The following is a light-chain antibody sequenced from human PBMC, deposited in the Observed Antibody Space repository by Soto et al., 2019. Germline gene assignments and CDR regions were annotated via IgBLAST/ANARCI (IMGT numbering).Light chain of an antibody. Sequence: DIVLTQSPSSLSVSPGERVTLSCRAPDRISNEYVAWYQQRPGQAPRLLIYSASRRALGVPDRFSGSGSGADFTLTVNSLEPEDFAIYFCQQYGGAPRTFGQGTKVDIK. CDR3: QQYGGAPRT. CDR2: SAS. J-gene: IGKJ1*01. V-gene: IGKV3-20*01. CDR1: DRISNEY.